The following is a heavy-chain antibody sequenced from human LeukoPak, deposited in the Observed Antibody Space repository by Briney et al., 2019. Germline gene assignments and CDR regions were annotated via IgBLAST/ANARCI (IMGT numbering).Heavy chain of an antibody. D-gene: IGHD4-17*01. CDR3: ARDWAYGDSGRGYFDY. Sequence: GASVKVSCKASGYTFTSYGISWVRQAPGQGLEWMGWISAYNGNTNYAQKLQGRVTMTTDTSTSTAYMELRSLRSDDTAVYYCARDWAYGDSGRGYFDYWGQGTLVTVSS. V-gene: IGHV1-18*01. CDR2: ISAYNGNT. CDR1: GYTFTSYG. J-gene: IGHJ4*02.